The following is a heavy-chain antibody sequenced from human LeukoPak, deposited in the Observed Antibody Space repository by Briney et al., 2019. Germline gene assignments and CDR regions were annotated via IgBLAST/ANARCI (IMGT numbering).Heavy chain of an antibody. CDR2: MNPNSGNT. CDR3: ARSVAFDI. J-gene: IGHJ3*02. CDR1: GGTFSSYA. V-gene: IGHV1-8*03. Sequence: AASVKVSCKASGGTFSSYAISWVRQATGQGLEWMGWMNPNSGNTGYAQKFQGRVTITRNTSINTAYMELNNLKSEDTAVYYCARSVAFDIWGQGTMVTVSS.